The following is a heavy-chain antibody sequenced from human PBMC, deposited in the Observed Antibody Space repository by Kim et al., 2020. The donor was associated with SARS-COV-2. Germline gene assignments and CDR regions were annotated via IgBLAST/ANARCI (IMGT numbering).Heavy chain of an antibody. Sequence: ASVKVSCEASGYDFALHDINWVRQASGQGLEWMGWMNPKSGNTGFAQKFQGRLSMTTNTSTATAYMELSNLGSEDTAVYYCARYITVTGKFDYWGRGTLVTVSS. CDR3: ARYITVTGKFDY. V-gene: IGHV1-8*01. CDR1: GYDFALHD. D-gene: IGHD6-19*01. CDR2: MNPKSGNT. J-gene: IGHJ4*02.